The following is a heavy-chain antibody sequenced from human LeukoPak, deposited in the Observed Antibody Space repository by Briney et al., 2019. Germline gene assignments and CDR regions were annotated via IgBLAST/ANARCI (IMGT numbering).Heavy chain of an antibody. J-gene: IGHJ4*02. CDR1: GFTFSTYW. D-gene: IGHD6-13*01. Sequence: GGSLRLSCAASGFTFSTYWMSWFRQAPGKGLEWVANIKQDGSEKYYVDSVKGRFTISRDNAKNSLYLQMNSLRAEDTAMYYCARDSAGNDYWGQGTLVTVSS. CDR3: ARDSAGNDY. V-gene: IGHV3-7*01. CDR2: IKQDGSEK.